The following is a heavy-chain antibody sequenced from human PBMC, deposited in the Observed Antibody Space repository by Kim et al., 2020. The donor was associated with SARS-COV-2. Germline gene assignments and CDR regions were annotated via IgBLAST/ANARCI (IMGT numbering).Heavy chain of an antibody. J-gene: IGHJ4*02. D-gene: IGHD2-2*01. CDR3: AKGGQFPAAIAYDY. V-gene: IGHV3-23*01. Sequence: GGSLRLSCAASGFTFRKYVMSWVRQAPGKGLEWVSVLSASGGTSYDADSVKGRFTIYRDSSNNTLYLQMNSLRAEDTAVYYCAKGGQFPAAIAYDYWGQGTLVTVSS. CDR2: LSASGGTS. CDR1: GFTFRKYV.